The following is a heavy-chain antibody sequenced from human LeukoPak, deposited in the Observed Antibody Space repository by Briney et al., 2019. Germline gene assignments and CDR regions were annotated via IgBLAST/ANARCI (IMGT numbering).Heavy chain of an antibody. D-gene: IGHD5-18*01. Sequence: GESLKISCEGSGYSFTSYWIGWVRQMPGKGLEWMGIIHPGDSDTRYSPSFQGQVTISVDKSINTAYVQWRSLKASDTAMYFCARLPGDSYGLGPFDYWGQGTLVTVSS. CDR3: ARLPGDSYGLGPFDY. CDR2: IHPGDSDT. J-gene: IGHJ4*02. V-gene: IGHV5-51*01. CDR1: GYSFTSYW.